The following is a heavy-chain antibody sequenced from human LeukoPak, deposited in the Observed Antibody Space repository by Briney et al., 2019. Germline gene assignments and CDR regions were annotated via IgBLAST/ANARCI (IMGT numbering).Heavy chain of an antibody. CDR2: IYYSGST. D-gene: IGHD2-15*01. CDR1: GGSISSSSYY. Sequence: PSETLSLTCTVSGGSISSSSYYWGWIRQPPGKGLEWIGSIYYSGSTYYNPSLKSRVTISVDTSKNQFSLKLSSVTAADTAVYYCARQGYCSGGSCYTDDYFDYWGQGTLVTVSS. V-gene: IGHV4-39*01. CDR3: ARQGYCSGGSCYTDDYFDY. J-gene: IGHJ4*02.